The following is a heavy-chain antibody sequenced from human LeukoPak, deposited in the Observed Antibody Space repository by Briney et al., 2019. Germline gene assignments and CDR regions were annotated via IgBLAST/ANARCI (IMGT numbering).Heavy chain of an antibody. CDR3: ARARYYYDSSRRSPYFDY. Sequence: PSETLSLTCTVSGGSISSYSWSWIRQPAGKGLEWIGRIYTSGSTNYNTSLKCRVTMPVDTSKNQFSLKLSSVTAADTAVYYCARARYYYDSSRRSPYFDYWGQGTLVTVSS. J-gene: IGHJ4*02. D-gene: IGHD3-22*01. CDR2: IYTSGST. CDR1: GGSISSYS. V-gene: IGHV4-4*07.